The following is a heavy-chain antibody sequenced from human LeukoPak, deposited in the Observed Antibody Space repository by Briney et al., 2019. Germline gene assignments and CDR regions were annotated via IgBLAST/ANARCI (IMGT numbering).Heavy chain of an antibody. J-gene: IGHJ4*02. V-gene: IGHV3-9*03. Sequence: GGSLRLSCAASGFTFYDYAMHWVRQAPGKGLEWGSGIIWNSGSIGYADSVKGRFTISRDNAKNSLYLQMNRLRAEDMALYYCAKDIGADCNYAPYYFDYWGQGTLVTVSS. CDR1: GFTFYDYA. D-gene: IGHD1-7*01. CDR2: IIWNSGSI. CDR3: AKDIGADCNYAPYYFDY.